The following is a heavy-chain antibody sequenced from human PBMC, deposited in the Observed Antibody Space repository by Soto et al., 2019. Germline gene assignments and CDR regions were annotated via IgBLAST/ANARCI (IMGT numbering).Heavy chain of an antibody. CDR3: ARDMVEMATPWRYYYYGMDV. D-gene: IGHD5-12*01. J-gene: IGHJ6*02. V-gene: IGHV3-30-3*01. Sequence: QVQLVESGGGVVQPGRSLRLSCAASGFTFSSYAMHWVRQAPGKGLEWVAVISYDGSNKYYADSVKGRFTISRDNSKNTLYLQMNSLRAEDTAVYYCARDMVEMATPWRYYYYGMDVWGQGTTVTVSS. CDR2: ISYDGSNK. CDR1: GFTFSSYA.